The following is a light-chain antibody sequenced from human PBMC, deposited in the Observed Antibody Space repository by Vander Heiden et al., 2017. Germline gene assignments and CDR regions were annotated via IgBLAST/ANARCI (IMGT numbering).Light chain of an antibody. CDR1: QSVSSY. J-gene: IGKJ4*01. CDR2: DAY. CDR3: QQRSNWPPPLT. Sequence: EIVLTQSPATLSLSPGERATLSCRASQSVSSYLAWYQQKPGQAPRLLIYDAYNRATGIPARFSGSGSGTDFTLTISSLEPEEFAVYYCQQRSNWPPPLTCGGGTKVEI. V-gene: IGKV3-11*01.